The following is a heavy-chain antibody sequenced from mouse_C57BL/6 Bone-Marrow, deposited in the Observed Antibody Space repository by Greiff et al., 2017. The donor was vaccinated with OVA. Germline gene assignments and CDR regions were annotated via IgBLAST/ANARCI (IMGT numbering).Heavy chain of an antibody. D-gene: IGHD1-1*01. CDR2: INPSSGYT. Sequence: QLQQSGAELAKPGASVKLSCKASGYTFTSYWMHWVNQRPGQGLEWIGYINPSSGYTKYTQKFKDKATLTADKSSSTAYMQPSSLTYEDSAVYYCARDEYYYCSSPFAYGGQGTLVTVSA. V-gene: IGHV1-7*01. CDR1: GYTFTSYW. CDR3: ARDEYYYCSSPFAY. J-gene: IGHJ3*01.